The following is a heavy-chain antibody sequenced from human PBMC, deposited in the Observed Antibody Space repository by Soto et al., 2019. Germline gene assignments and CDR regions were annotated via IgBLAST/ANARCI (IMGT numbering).Heavy chain of an antibody. CDR2: IYYSGST. CDR1: GGSISSYY. CDR3: ARGTGYSKSGNWFDP. Sequence: QVQLQESGPGLVKPSETLSLTCTVSGGSISSYYWSWIRQPPGKGLEWIGYIYYSGSTNYNPSLKSLVTISVDTSKNQFSLKLSSVTAADTAVYYCARGTGYSKSGNWFDPWGQGTLVAVSA. V-gene: IGHV4-59*01. J-gene: IGHJ5*02. D-gene: IGHD6-13*01.